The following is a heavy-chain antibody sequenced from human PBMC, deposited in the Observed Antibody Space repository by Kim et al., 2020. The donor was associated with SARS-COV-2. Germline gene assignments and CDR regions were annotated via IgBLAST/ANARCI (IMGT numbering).Heavy chain of an antibody. Sequence: YIYYAHSVNSRYTISRDNAKNSLYLQMNSLRAEDTAVYYCARRGSGTGDYWGQGTLVTVSS. CDR3: ARRGSGTGDY. J-gene: IGHJ4*02. D-gene: IGHD3-16*01. V-gene: IGHV3-21*01. CDR2: YI.